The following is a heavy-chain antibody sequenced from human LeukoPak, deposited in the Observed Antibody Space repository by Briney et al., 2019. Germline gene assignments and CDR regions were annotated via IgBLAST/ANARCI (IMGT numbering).Heavy chain of an antibody. CDR3: ARGVLRYFDRLENFDY. V-gene: IGHV3-30-3*01. D-gene: IGHD3-9*01. CDR2: ISYDGSNK. Sequence: GRSLRLSCAASGFTFSSYAMHWVRQAPGKGLEWVAVISYDGSNKYYADSVKGRFTIYRDNSKNTLYLQMNSLRAEDTAVYYCARGVLRYFDRLENFDYWGQGTLVTVSS. J-gene: IGHJ4*02. CDR1: GFTFSSYA.